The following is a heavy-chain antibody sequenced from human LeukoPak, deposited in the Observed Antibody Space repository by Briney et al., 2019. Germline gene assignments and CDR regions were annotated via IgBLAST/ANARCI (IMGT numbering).Heavy chain of an antibody. CDR1: GYTFTDYY. CDR2: INPNSGGT. D-gene: IGHD2/OR15-2a*01. J-gene: IGHJ4*02. Sequence: ASVNVSCEASGYTFTDYYIHWVRQAPGQGLEWMGWINPNSGGTNSAQKFPGRVTMTRDTSINTAYMELSRLRSDDTAVYFCARDFGYCSTTTCYVMDFWGQGTLVTVSS. V-gene: IGHV1-2*02. CDR3: ARDFGYCSTTTCYVMDF.